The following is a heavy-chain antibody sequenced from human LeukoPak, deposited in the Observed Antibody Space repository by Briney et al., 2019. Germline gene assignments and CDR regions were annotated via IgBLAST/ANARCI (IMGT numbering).Heavy chain of an antibody. CDR2: IIPIFGTA. J-gene: IGHJ6*03. V-gene: IGHV1-69*13. Sequence: ASVKVSCKASGGTFSSYAISWVRQAPGQGLEWMGGIIPIFGTANYAQKFQGRVTITADESTSTAYMELSSLRSEDTAVYYCARGDILTGYHKPHYYYYYMDVWGKGTTVTISS. CDR3: ARGDILTGYHKPHYYYYYMDV. D-gene: IGHD3-9*01. CDR1: GGTFSSYA.